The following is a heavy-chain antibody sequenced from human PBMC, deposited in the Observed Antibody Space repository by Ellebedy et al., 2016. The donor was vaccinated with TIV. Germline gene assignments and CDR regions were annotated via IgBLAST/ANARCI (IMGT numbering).Heavy chain of an antibody. J-gene: IGHJ3*02. CDR2: IKPDDSEK. V-gene: IGHV3-7*01. CDR3: ARDNSRRRGYCSTSGCPYDAFDI. Sequence: GGSLRLSXGASGFTFSSYWMTWVRQAPGKGLEWVANIKPDDSEKYYVGSVRGRFTISRDNAENSVYLQMNSLRAEDTAVYYCARDNSRRRGYCSTSGCPYDAFDIWGQGTMVTVSS. D-gene: IGHD2-2*01. CDR1: GFTFSSYW.